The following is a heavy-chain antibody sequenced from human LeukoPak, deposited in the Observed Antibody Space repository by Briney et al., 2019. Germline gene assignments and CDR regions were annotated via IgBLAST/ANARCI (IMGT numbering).Heavy chain of an antibody. CDR2: ISAYNGNT. CDR3: ARDSEPLRAFDI. CDR1: GYTFTSYG. Sequence: ASVKVSCKASGYTFTSYGISWVRPAPGQGLEWMGWISAYNGNTNYAQKLQGRVTMTTDTSTSTAYMELRSLRSDDTAVYYCARDSEPLRAFDIWGQGTMVTVSS. V-gene: IGHV1-18*01. J-gene: IGHJ3*02.